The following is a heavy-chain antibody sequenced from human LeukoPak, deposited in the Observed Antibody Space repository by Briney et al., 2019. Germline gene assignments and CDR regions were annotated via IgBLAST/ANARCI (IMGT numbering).Heavy chain of an antibody. V-gene: IGHV3-48*03. Sequence: GGSLRLSCAASGFTFSNHDMNWVRQAPGKGLEWVSYISSSGSTIYYADSVKGRFTISRDNAKNSLYLQMNSLRAEDTAVYYCARDRRGVVDYWGQGTLVTVSS. CDR3: ARDRRGVVDY. J-gene: IGHJ4*02. D-gene: IGHD3-10*01. CDR2: ISSSGSTI. CDR1: GFTFSNHD.